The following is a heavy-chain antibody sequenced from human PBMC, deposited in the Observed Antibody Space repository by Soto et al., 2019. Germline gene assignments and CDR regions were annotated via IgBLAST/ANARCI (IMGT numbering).Heavy chain of an antibody. CDR1: GFSCGDYA. D-gene: IGHD2-21*01. Sequence: GGSLRLSCTASGFSCGDYAMSWVRQAPGKGLEWVGFIRNKVYGGTTEYAASVKGRFTISRDDSKSIAYLQMNSLKTEDTAVYYCTRDPSIAETKYYYYGMDVCGQATTVTLSS. CDR2: IRNKVYGGTT. CDR3: TRDPSIAETKYYYYGMDV. J-gene: IGHJ6*02. V-gene: IGHV3-49*04.